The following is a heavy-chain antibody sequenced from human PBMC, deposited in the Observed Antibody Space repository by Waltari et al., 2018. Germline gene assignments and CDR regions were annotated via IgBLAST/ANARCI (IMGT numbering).Heavy chain of an antibody. Sequence: QVQLQQWGAGLLKPSETLSLTCAVYGGSFSGYYWSWIRQPPGKGLEWIGEINHSGSTNYNPSLKSRVTISVDTSKNQFSLKLSSVTAADTAVYYCARHGRGLCDFWSGYYNRWFDPWGQGTLVTVSS. D-gene: IGHD3-3*01. CDR3: ARHGRGLCDFWSGYYNRWFDP. V-gene: IGHV4-34*01. CDR1: GGSFSGYY. J-gene: IGHJ5*02. CDR2: INHSGST.